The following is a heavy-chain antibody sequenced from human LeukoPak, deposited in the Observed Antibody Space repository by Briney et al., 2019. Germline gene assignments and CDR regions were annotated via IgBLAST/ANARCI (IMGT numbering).Heavy chain of an antibody. CDR3: ARDPREDYYDSSGYYLWYSDY. CDR1: GFTFSTYS. V-gene: IGHV3-21*01. J-gene: IGHJ4*02. Sequence: PGGSLRLSCAAPGFTFSTYSMNWVRQAPGKGLEWVSSISSSSSYIYYADSVKGRFTISRDNAKNSLYLQMNSLRAEDTAVYYCARDPREDYYDSSGYYLWYSDYWGQGTLVTVSS. D-gene: IGHD3-22*01. CDR2: ISSSSSYI.